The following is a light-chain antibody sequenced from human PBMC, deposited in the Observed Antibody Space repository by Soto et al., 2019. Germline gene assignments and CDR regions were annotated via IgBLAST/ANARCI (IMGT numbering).Light chain of an antibody. J-gene: IGKJ5*01. V-gene: IGKV3-15*01. CDR1: QSVDSN. CDR2: RAS. CDR3: QQYSNWPPIT. Sequence: EIVMTQSPATLSVSPGERATLSFRASQSVDSNLVWYQQKPGQSPRLLIFRASTRATGIPARFSGSGSGTEFTLTISSLQSEDFAVYYCQQYSNWPPITFGQGTRLEI.